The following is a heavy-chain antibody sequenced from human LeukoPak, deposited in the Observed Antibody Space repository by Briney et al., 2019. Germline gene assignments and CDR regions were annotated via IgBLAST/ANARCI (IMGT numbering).Heavy chain of an antibody. J-gene: IGHJ1*01. Sequence: ASVKVSCKASGYTFTGFCINWVRQAPGQGLEWMGWLNPNSGGTNYAQNFQGRVTMTRDTSISTGYMELSRLRSDDTAVYYCARDLDNYSGSGSYYNGDPLFQHWGQGTLVTVSS. D-gene: IGHD3-10*01. CDR1: GYTFTGFC. CDR3: ARDLDNYSGSGSYYNGDPLFQH. V-gene: IGHV1-2*02. CDR2: LNPNSGGT.